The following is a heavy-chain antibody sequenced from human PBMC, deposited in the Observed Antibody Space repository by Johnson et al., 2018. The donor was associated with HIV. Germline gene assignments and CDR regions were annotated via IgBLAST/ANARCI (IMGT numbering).Heavy chain of an antibody. D-gene: IGHD6-19*01. V-gene: IGHV3-66*01. Sequence: EVQLLESGGGLVQPGGSLRLSCAASGLTFSSAWMNWVRQAPGKGLEWVSFIYSGGTTYYADSVKGRFTISSDNSKNTLYLQMNSLRAEDRAVYYCARAFLHISGWGPALPDAFDIWGQGTMVTVSS. CDR3: ARAFLHISGWGPALPDAFDI. J-gene: IGHJ3*02. CDR2: IYSGGTT. CDR1: GLTFSSAW.